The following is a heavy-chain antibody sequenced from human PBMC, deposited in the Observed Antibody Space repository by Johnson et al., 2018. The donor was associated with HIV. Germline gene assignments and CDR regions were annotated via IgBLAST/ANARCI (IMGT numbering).Heavy chain of an antibody. CDR3: ARPPGSTWNSAAFDI. J-gene: IGHJ3*02. CDR2: ISYDGKNE. V-gene: IGHV3-30*04. CDR1: GFTFSSYP. D-gene: IGHD6-13*01. Sequence: QVQLVESGGGVVQPGRSLRLSCAASGFTFSSYPMHWVRQAPGKGLEWMAFISYDGKNEYYADSVRGRFTISRDNSKNSLYLQMNSLRTEDTAVYYCARPPGSTWNSAAFDIWGQGTMVTVSS.